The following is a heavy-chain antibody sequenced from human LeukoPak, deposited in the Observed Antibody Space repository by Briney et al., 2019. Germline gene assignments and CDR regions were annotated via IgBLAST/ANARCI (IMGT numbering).Heavy chain of an antibody. Sequence: GESLKISFKASGNGFSTYCIAWVRHMPGKGLEWMGIINPDDSDTRYRPSFQGQVTISADKSINTAYLQWSSLKASDTAIYYCARQWLFDYWGQGTLVTVSS. CDR3: ARQWLFDY. CDR1: GNGFSTYC. CDR2: INPDDSDT. D-gene: IGHD6-19*01. V-gene: IGHV5-51*01. J-gene: IGHJ4*02.